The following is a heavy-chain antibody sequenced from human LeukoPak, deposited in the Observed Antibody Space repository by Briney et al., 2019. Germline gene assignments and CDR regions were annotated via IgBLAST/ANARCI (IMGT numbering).Heavy chain of an antibody. CDR1: GYIFTTYG. D-gene: IGHD4-23*01. J-gene: IGHJ4*02. CDR3: ARVHRDYGDNSGIVDH. CDR2: ISAYNGNT. V-gene: IGHV1-18*01. Sequence: GASVKVSCKASGYIFTTYGISWVRQAPGQGLEWMGWISAYNGNTKYAQKVQARVTMTTDTSTSTAYMELRSLRSDDTAVYYCARVHRDYGDNSGIVDHWGQGTLVTVSS.